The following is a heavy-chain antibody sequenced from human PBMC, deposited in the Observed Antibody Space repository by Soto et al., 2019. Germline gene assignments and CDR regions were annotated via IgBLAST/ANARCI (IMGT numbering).Heavy chain of an antibody. CDR2: TYYRSTWYN. CDR1: GDSVSSNSAA. CDR3: ERDRGYCSGGSCRHYYYDGMDV. D-gene: IGHD2-15*01. Sequence: KQSRTLSLTCAISGDSVSSNSAAWNWIRQSPSRGLEWLGRTYYRSTWYNDYAVSVKSRITINTDTSKNQFSLQMNSVTPEDTAVYYCERDRGYCSGGSCRHYYYDGMDVWGQGTTVTVSS. V-gene: IGHV6-1*01. J-gene: IGHJ6*02.